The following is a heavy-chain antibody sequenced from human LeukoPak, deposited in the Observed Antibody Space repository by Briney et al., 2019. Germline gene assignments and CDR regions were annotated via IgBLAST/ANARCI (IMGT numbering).Heavy chain of an antibody. Sequence: GGSLRLSCAASGFTFSDYYMSWIRQAPGKGLEWVSYISSSGSTIYYADSVKGRFTISRDNSKNTLYLQMSSLRAEDTAVYYCAKDLPTPYFDYWGLGTLVTVSS. D-gene: IGHD4-23*01. J-gene: IGHJ4*02. CDR3: AKDLPTPYFDY. CDR1: GFTFSDYY. V-gene: IGHV3-11*04. CDR2: ISSSGSTI.